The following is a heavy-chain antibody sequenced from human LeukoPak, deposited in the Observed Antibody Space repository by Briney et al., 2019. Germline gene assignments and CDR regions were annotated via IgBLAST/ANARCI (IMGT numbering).Heavy chain of an antibody. Sequence: SETLSLTCAVSTDSFSRHYWTWIRQPPGKGLEWIGYISYIGSTNYNPSLKSRVTISIDTSKNQFSLRLSSVTAADTAVYYCARDVVTVTKGFDIWGRGTMVSVSS. J-gene: IGHJ3*02. CDR1: TDSFSRHY. CDR2: ISYIGST. CDR3: ARDVVTVTKGFDI. V-gene: IGHV4-59*11. D-gene: IGHD4-17*01.